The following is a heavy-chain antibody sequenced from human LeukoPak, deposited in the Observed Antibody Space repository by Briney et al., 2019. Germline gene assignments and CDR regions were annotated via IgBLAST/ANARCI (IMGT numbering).Heavy chain of an antibody. D-gene: IGHD3-10*01. J-gene: IGHJ5*02. Sequence: GGSLRLSCAPSAFTFSSAWMTWVRQAPGKGLEWVANINQDGSEKYYVDSVKGRFTISRDNAKNSLYLQMNSLRAEDTAVYYCARYPGSGSYLPSYNWFDAWGQGTLGTVS. V-gene: IGHV3-7*01. CDR2: INQDGSEK. CDR1: AFTFSSAW. CDR3: ARYPGSGSYLPSYNWFDA.